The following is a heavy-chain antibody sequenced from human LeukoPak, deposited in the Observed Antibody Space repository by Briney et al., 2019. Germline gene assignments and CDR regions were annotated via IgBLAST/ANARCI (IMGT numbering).Heavy chain of an antibody. CDR1: GFSFSGYA. Sequence: GGSLRLSCAASGFSFSGYAMSWVRQAPGKGLEGVSSISDTGDATYYADSVKGRFTISRDNSKNTLYLQMNTLRAEDTAVYYCAKEGLVTTFGDPWGQGTLVTVSS. CDR2: ISDTGDAT. J-gene: IGHJ5*02. V-gene: IGHV3-23*01. D-gene: IGHD3-16*01. CDR3: AKEGLVTTFGDP.